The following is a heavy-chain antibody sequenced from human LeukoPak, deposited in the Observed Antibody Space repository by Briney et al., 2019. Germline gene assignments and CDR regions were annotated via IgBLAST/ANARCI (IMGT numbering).Heavy chain of an antibody. Sequence: GGSLTLSCVASKSTFSMYWMNWVCQAPGKRPEWVANIKEDGSEKEYVDSVKGRFTISRDNAKKSLNLQMNSLRAEDTAIYYCAGAYDSRALFEYWGQGTLVTVSS. V-gene: IGHV3-7*04. D-gene: IGHD3-22*01. J-gene: IGHJ4*02. CDR3: AGAYDSRALFEY. CDR1: KSTFSMYW. CDR2: IKEDGSEK.